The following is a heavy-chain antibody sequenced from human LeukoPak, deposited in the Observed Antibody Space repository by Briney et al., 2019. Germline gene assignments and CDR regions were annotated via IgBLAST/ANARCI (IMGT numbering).Heavy chain of an antibody. V-gene: IGHV3-48*03. CDR1: GFTFSSYE. J-gene: IGHJ4*02. D-gene: IGHD3-16*01. CDR3: ARVGGSHDYTHGGLDY. CDR2: ISSSGSTI. Sequence: PGGSLRLSCAASGFTFSSYEMNWVRQAPGKGLEWVSYISSSGSTIYYADSVKGRFTISRDNAKNSLYLQMNSLRAEDTAVYYCARVGGSHDYTHGGLDYWGQGTLVTVSS.